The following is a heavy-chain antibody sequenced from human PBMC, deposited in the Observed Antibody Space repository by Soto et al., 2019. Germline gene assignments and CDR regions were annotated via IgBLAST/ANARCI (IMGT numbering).Heavy chain of an antibody. CDR2: IKSKTDGGTT. J-gene: IGHJ3*02. Sequence: GGSLRLSCAASGFTFSNAWMNWVRQAPGKGLEWVGRIKSKTDGGTTDYAAPVKGRFTISRDDSKNTLYLQMNSLKTEDTAVYYCTTALYDSSGYLWPDVFEIWGQGTVVTVSS. D-gene: IGHD3-22*01. CDR3: TTALYDSSGYLWPDVFEI. CDR1: GFTFSNAW. V-gene: IGHV3-15*07.